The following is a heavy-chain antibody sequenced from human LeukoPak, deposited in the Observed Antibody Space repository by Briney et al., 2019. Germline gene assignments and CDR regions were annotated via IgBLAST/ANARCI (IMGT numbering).Heavy chain of an antibody. V-gene: IGHV1-8*02. CDR2: MNPNSGNT. Sequence: ASVKVSCKASGYTFTSYDINWVRQATGQGLEWMGWMNPNSGNTGYAQKLQGRVTMTTDTSTSTAYMELRSLRSDDTAVYYCARDWATYYYYYMDVWGKGTTVTVSS. CDR3: ARDWATYYYYYMDV. J-gene: IGHJ6*03. D-gene: IGHD3-16*01. CDR1: GYTFTSYD.